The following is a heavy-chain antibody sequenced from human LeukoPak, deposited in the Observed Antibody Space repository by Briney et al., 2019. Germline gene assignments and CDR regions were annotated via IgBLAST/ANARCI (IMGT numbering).Heavy chain of an antibody. CDR3: ARDSGTTGEVKFDP. CDR2: IYGTVT. J-gene: IGHJ5*02. Sequence: PSETLSLTCTVSGGSVSSYYLSWIRQPAGKGLEWIGRIYGTVTTYNPSLVGRVTLSVDTSNNHFSLKLRSVTAADTAIYYCARDSGTTGEVKFDPWGQGTLATVSS. V-gene: IGHV4-4*07. D-gene: IGHD3-10*01. CDR1: GGSVSSYY.